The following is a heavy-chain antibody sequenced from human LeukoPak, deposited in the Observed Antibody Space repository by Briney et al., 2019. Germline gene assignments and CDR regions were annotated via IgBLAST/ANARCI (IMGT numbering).Heavy chain of an antibody. CDR1: GFTFSRHA. Sequence: GGSLRLSCETSGFTFSRHAMSWVRQAPGKGLEWVSSLSGTGGSTYYADSVKGRFTISRDNSKNTLYLQMNSLRAEDAAVYYCAKDSRESGSGWSFDYWGQGTLVTVSS. J-gene: IGHJ4*02. CDR2: LSGTGGST. D-gene: IGHD6-19*01. CDR3: AKDSRESGSGWSFDY. V-gene: IGHV3-23*01.